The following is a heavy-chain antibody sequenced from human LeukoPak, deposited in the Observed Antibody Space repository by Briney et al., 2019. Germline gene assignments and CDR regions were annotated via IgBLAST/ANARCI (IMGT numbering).Heavy chain of an antibody. J-gene: IGHJ4*02. D-gene: IGHD6-13*01. CDR2: IYYSGST. CDR1: GGSISSYC. CDR3: ARLRSSSWLLIDY. Sequence: SETLSLTCTVSGGSISSYCWTWIRQPPGKGLEWIGYIYYSGSTNYNPSLKSRVTISVDTSKNQFSLNLSSVTAADTAVYYCARLRSSSWLLIDYWAREPWSPSPQ. V-gene: IGHV4-59*08.